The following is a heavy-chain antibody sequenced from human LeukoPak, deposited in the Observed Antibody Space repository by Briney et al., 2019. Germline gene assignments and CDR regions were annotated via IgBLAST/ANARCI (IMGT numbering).Heavy chain of an antibody. V-gene: IGHV3-30*18. D-gene: IGHD3-22*01. CDR2: ISFDGSNK. J-gene: IGHJ3*01. CDR3: VKEYSSGYNSDAFDV. Sequence: PGRSLRLSCAASGFNFSSYGMHWVRQAPGKGLEWVAVISFDGSNKYYADSVKGRFTISKDKLKNTLYLQMNSLRADVTAVYYCVKEYSSGYNSDAFDVWGQGTMVTVSS. CDR1: GFNFSSYG.